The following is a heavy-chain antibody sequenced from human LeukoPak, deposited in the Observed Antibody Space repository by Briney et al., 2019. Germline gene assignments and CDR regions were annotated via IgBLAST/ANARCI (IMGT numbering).Heavy chain of an antibody. CDR3: ARDTRSLAAAGTRFAH. V-gene: IGHV3-21*01. J-gene: IGHJ4*02. CDR1: GFTFSSYS. Sequence: GGSLRLSCAASGFTFSSYSMNWVRQAPGKGLEWVSSISSSSSYIYYADSVKGRFTISRDNAKNSLYLQMNSLRAEDTAVYYCARDTRSLAAAGTRFAHWGQGTLVTVSS. D-gene: IGHD6-13*01. CDR2: ISSSSSYI.